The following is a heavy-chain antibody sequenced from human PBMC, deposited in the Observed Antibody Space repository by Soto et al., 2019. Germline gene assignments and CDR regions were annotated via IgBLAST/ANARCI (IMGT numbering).Heavy chain of an antibody. Sequence: ASVKVSCKASGYTFTSYGISWVRPAPGQGLEWMGWISAYNGNTNYAQKLQGRVTMTTDTSTSTAYMELRSLRSDDTAVYYCARDGPRGVYYYDSSGYYPYYFDYWGQGTLVTVSS. J-gene: IGHJ4*02. CDR2: ISAYNGNT. CDR3: ARDGPRGVYYYDSSGYYPYYFDY. V-gene: IGHV1-18*04. D-gene: IGHD3-22*01. CDR1: GYTFTSYG.